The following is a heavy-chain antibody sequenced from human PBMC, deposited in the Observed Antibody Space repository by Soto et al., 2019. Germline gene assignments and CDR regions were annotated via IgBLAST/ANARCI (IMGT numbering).Heavy chain of an antibody. CDR1: GGSISSSSYY. V-gene: IGHV4-39*01. D-gene: IGHD3-10*01. J-gene: IGHJ6*03. CDR3: ASLYYYGSGSYYKRETSYYMDV. CDR2: IYYSGST. Sequence: QLQLQESGPGLVKPSETLSLTCTVSGGSISSSSYYWGWIRQPPGKGLEWIGSIYYSGSTYYNPSHKRRVTISVDTSKNQFSLRLSSVTAADTAVYYCASLYYYGSGSYYKRETSYYMDVWGKGTTVTVSS.